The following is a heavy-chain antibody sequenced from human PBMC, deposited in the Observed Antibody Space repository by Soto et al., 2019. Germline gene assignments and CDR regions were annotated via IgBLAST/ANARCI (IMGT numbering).Heavy chain of an antibody. J-gene: IGHJ6*02. CDR2: IIPIFGTA. CDR3: ARRAGFSLGGMDV. CDR1: GGSFNRHT. V-gene: IGHV1-69*06. Sequence: QVQLVQSGAEVRKPGSSVRVSCKASGGSFNRHTISWVRQAPGQGLEWMGGIIPIFGTANYAQKFQGRVTITADKSTSTAYMELSSLRSEDTAVYYCARRAGFSLGGMDVWGQGTTVTVSS. D-gene: IGHD7-27*01.